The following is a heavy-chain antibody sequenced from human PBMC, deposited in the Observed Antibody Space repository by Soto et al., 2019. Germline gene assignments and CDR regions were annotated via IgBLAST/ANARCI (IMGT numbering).Heavy chain of an antibody. D-gene: IGHD3-9*01. CDR2: VYYSGST. CDR3: GRLEGLATISYYFDY. J-gene: IGHJ4*02. CDR1: GGSFSGYY. Sequence: SETLSLTCAVYGGSFSGYYWGWVRQPPGKGLEWIGSVYYSGSTYYNPSLEGRVTISVDKSKNQFSLKLMSLSAADTAVYYCGRLEGLATISYYFDYWGQGALVTVSS. V-gene: IGHV4-39*01.